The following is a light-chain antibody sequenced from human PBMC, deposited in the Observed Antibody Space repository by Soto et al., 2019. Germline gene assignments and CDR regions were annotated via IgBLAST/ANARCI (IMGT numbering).Light chain of an antibody. CDR3: HQYNGWTRT. CDR1: QNISRS. Sequence: EIVRTQSPATLSVSPGERATLSCRASQNISRSLAWYQQKPGQGPSLLIYGTSTRAGGVPARFSGGVSGTECTLTITRLKYEDFAVYYCHQYNGWTRTFGQGTKVDIK. J-gene: IGKJ1*01. CDR2: GTS. V-gene: IGKV3-15*01.